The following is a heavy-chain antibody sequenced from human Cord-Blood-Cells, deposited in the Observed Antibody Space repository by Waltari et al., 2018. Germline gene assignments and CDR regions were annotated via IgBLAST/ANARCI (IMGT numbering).Heavy chain of an antibody. CDR2: INHSGST. Sequence: QVQLQQWGAGLLKPSETLSLTCAVYGGSFSGYYWSWIRQHPGKGLEWIGEINHSGSTNYNPSLKSRVTISVDTSKNQFSLKLSSVTAADTAVYYCARRGQLGICYWGQGTLVTVSS. D-gene: IGHD7-27*01. V-gene: IGHV4-34*01. CDR3: ARRGQLGICY. J-gene: IGHJ4*02. CDR1: GGSFSGYY.